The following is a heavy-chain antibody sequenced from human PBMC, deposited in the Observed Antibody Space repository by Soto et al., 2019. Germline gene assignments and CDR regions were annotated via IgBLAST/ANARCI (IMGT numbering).Heavy chain of an antibody. CDR2: MYHSGST. J-gene: IGHJ5*02. D-gene: IGHD5-18*01. CDR3: ARGQTSMVSNGFVP. V-gene: IGHV4-30-2*01. CDR1: GGPISSVCYS. Sequence: PSETLYTTCSSPGGPISSVCYSWGSIGQPPGKGLEWIGYMYHSGSTHYNPSLRGRVTISVARSKNHFYLKMSSVTAAATAVYHCARGQTSMVSNGFVPWCQGATLTVAS.